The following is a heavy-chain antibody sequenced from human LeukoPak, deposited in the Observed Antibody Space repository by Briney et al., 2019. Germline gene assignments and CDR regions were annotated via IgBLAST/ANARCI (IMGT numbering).Heavy chain of an antibody. Sequence: PGGSLRLSCAASGYTFSDFSVNWVRQAPGEGLEWVSSISVRSSYIYYADSVRGRFTISRDDARDSLFLQMNSLRAEDTAVYFCVRLRRNNDRSGYYYYYDYWGQGTLVTVSS. CDR1: GYTFSDFS. D-gene: IGHD3-22*01. CDR3: VRLRRNNDRSGYYYYYDY. CDR2: ISVRSSYI. J-gene: IGHJ4*02. V-gene: IGHV3-21*01.